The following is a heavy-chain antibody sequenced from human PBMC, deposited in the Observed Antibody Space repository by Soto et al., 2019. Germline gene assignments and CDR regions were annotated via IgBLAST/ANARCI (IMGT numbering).Heavy chain of an antibody. CDR2: IYYSGRT. CDR1: GGSISSHY. J-gene: IGHJ5*02. Sequence: SETLSLTCTGSGGSISSHYWSWIRQPPGKGLEWIGYIYYSGRTNYNPSLKSRVTISIDTSKSHFSLKLTYLTAADTAGYYCPRGPAVGVVGRGLEHWGQGPPGKVAS. V-gene: IGHV4-59*11. D-gene: IGHD2-15*01. CDR3: PRGPAVGVVGRGLEH.